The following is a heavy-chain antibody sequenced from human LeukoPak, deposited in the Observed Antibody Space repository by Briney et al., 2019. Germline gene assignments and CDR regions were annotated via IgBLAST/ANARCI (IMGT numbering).Heavy chain of an antibody. CDR2: ISAYNGNT. V-gene: IGHV1-18*01. Sequence: ASVKVSCKASGYTFTSYGISWVRQAPGQGLEWMGWISAYNGNTNYAQKLQGRVTMTTDTSTSTAYMELRSLRSDDTAVYYCARDGGYYYDSSGYNPMGYWGQGTLVTVSP. CDR1: GYTFTSYG. D-gene: IGHD3-22*01. J-gene: IGHJ4*02. CDR3: ARDGGYYYDSSGYNPMGY.